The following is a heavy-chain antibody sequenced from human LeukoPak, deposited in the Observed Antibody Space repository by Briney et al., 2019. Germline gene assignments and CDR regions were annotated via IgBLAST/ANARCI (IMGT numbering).Heavy chain of an antibody. CDR2: IYYSGST. CDR1: GGSISSYY. CDR3: ARHGGVVRGEGSDAFDI. Sequence: PSETLSLTCTVSGGSISSYYWSWIRQPPGKGLEWIGYIYYSGSTNSNPSLKSRVTISLDRPRNHLSLKLSSVTAADTAVYYCARHGGVVRGEGSDAFDIWGQGTMVTVSS. J-gene: IGHJ3*02. D-gene: IGHD3-10*01. V-gene: IGHV4-59*08.